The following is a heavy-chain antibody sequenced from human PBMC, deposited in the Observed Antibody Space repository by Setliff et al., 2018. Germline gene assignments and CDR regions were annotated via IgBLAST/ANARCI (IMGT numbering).Heavy chain of an antibody. CDR1: GYTFSAYY. D-gene: IGHD6-19*01. J-gene: IGHJ5*02. CDR3: ARATRDSGGWYYEYNWFDP. Sequence: WASVKVSCKASGYTFSAYYIHWVRQAPGQGLEWKGWINPHSGGTNFPQTFQGRVTMTRDTSINTAYMELSTLTSDDTAVYFCARATRDSGGWYYEYNWFDPWGQGTLVTVSS. CDR2: INPHSGGT. V-gene: IGHV1-2*02.